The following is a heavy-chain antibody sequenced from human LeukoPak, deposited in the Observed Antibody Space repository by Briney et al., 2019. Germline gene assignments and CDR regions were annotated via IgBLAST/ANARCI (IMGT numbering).Heavy chain of an antibody. CDR1: GFTFDDYA. CDR3: AKDRFSGLPSPNYFDY. V-gene: IGHV3-9*01. Sequence: GGSLRLSCAASGFTFDDYAMHWVRQAPGKGLGWVSGISWNSGSIGYADSVKGRFTISRDNAKNSLYLQMNSLRAEDTALYYCAKDRFSGLPSPNYFDYWGQGTLVTVSS. J-gene: IGHJ4*02. CDR2: ISWNSGSI. D-gene: IGHD5-12*01.